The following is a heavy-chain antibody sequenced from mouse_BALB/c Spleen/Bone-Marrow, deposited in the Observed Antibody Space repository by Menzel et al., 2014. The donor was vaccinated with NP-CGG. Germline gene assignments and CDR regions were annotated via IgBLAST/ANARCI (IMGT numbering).Heavy chain of an antibody. CDR1: GFSLTSYG. V-gene: IGHV2-9*02. J-gene: IGHJ3*01. Sequence: VQVVESGPGLVAPSQSLSITCTVSGFSLTSYGVHWIRQPPGKGLEWLGVIWAGGSANYKSALMSRLSISKDNSKSQVFLKMNSLQTDDTAMYYCARGGYGYDGTFAYWGQGTLVTVSA. CDR2: IWAGGSA. CDR3: ARGGYGYDGTFAY. D-gene: IGHD2-2*01.